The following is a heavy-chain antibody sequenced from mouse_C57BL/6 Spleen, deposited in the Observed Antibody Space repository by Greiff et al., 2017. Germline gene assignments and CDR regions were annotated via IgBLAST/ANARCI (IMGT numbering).Heavy chain of an antibody. V-gene: IGHV1-81*01. CDR3: ARSDYDGYYDDWFAY. Sequence: QVQLQQSGAELARPGASVKLSCKASGYTFTSYGISWVKQRTGQGLEWIGEIYPRSGNTYYNEKFKGKATLAADKSSSTAYMELRSLTSEDSAVYFCARSDYDGYYDDWFAYWGQGTLVTVSA. CDR1: GYTFTSYG. J-gene: IGHJ3*01. CDR2: IYPRSGNT. D-gene: IGHD2-3*01.